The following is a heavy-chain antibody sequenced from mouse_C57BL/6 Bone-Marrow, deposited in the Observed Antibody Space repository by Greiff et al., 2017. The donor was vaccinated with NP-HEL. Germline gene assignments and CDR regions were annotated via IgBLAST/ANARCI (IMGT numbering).Heavy chain of an antibody. CDR3: TRDRWDAFAY. V-gene: IGHV5-9-1*02. Sequence: EVHLVESGEGLVKPGGSLKLSCAASGFTFSSYAMSWVRQTPEKRLEWVAYISSGGDYIYYADTVKGRFTISRDNARNTLYLQMSSLKSEDTAMYYCTRDRWDAFAYWGQGTLVTVSA. CDR1: GFTFSSYA. J-gene: IGHJ3*01. CDR2: ISSGGDYI. D-gene: IGHD4-1*01.